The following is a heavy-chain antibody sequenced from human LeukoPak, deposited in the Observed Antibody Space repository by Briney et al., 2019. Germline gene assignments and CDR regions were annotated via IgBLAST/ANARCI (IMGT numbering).Heavy chain of an antibody. J-gene: IGHJ4*02. Sequence: GGSLRLSCAASGFTFSSYAMSWVRQAPGKGLEWVSAISGSGGSTYYADSVKGRFTISRDNSENTLYLQMNSLRAEDTAVYYCAKDPRVFSYYFDYWGQGTLVTVSS. V-gene: IGHV3-23*01. CDR1: GFTFSSYA. CDR3: AKDPRVFSYYFDY. D-gene: IGHD3-9*01. CDR2: ISGSGGST.